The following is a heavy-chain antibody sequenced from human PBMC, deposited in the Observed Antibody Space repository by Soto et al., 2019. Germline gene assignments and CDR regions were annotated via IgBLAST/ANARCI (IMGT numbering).Heavy chain of an antibody. D-gene: IGHD4-4*01. Sequence: KTSETLSLTCTVSGDSISSSNYYWGWIRQPPGKGLEWIGSIYYSGNTYYNVSLKSRVTISVDTSKNQFSLNLSSVTATDTATYYCARQPATTETYYYGMDVWGQGTTVTVSS. J-gene: IGHJ6*02. CDR2: IYYSGNT. CDR1: GDSISSSNYY. CDR3: ARQPATTETYYYGMDV. V-gene: IGHV4-39*01.